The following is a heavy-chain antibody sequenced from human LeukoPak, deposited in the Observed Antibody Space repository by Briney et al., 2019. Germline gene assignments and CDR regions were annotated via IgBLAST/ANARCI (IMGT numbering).Heavy chain of an antibody. D-gene: IGHD6-13*01. V-gene: IGHV3-30*18. CDR2: ISDDGSNK. Sequence: GGSLRLSCAASGFTFSSYGMHWVRQAPGKGLEWVAVISDDGSNKYYADSVKGRFTISRDNSKNTLYLQMNSLRAEDTAVYYCAKLGIAAAGPRDYWGQGTLVTVSS. J-gene: IGHJ4*02. CDR1: GFTFSSYG. CDR3: AKLGIAAAGPRDY.